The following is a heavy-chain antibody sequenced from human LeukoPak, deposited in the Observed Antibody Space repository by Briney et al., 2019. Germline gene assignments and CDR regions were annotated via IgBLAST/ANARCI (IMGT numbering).Heavy chain of an antibody. CDR3: AKAYYGDYPTPYYYYYMDV. V-gene: IGHV3-23*01. CDR1: GFTFSSYG. Sequence: GGSLRLSCAASGFTFSSYGISWVRQAPGKGLEWVSAISGSGGSTYYADSVKGRFTISRDNSKNTLYLQMNSLRAEDTAVYYCAKAYYGDYPTPYYYYYMDVWGKGTTVTISS. CDR2: ISGSGGST. J-gene: IGHJ6*03. D-gene: IGHD4-17*01.